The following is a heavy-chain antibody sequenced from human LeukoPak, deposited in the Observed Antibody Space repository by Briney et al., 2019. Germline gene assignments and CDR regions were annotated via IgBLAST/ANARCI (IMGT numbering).Heavy chain of an antibody. CDR1: GFTFSDYY. J-gene: IGHJ4*02. CDR2: ISSTSTDT. Sequence: GGSLRLSCVASGFTFSDYYMSWIRQAPGKGLEWVSYISSTSTDTYYADSVKGRFTISRDNAKNSLYLQMNSLRAEDTATYFCARDLSGPSVYWGQGTLVTVSS. D-gene: IGHD2-15*01. V-gene: IGHV3-11*06. CDR3: ARDLSGPSVY.